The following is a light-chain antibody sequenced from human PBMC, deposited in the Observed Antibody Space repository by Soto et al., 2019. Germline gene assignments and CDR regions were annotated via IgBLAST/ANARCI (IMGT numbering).Light chain of an antibody. Sequence: EVVMTQSPATLSVSPGEGATLSCRASQSVGSNLTWYQQKAGQAPKLLVYDASTRATGIPARFSGSGSGTEFTLTISGLRYEDFGFYHCQQYNSWPRTFGQGTEVEVK. V-gene: IGKV3-15*01. CDR3: QQYNSWPRT. CDR1: QSVGSN. CDR2: DAS. J-gene: IGKJ1*01.